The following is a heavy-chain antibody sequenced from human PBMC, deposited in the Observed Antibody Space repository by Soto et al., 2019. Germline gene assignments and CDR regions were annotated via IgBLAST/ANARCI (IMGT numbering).Heavy chain of an antibody. CDR1: GGSFSDYY. V-gene: IGHV4-34*01. J-gene: IGHJ6*02. CDR2: INHSGST. CDR3: AGLTYYYDTSGYPDYYGMDV. Sequence: QVQLQQCGAGLLKPSETLSLTCAVYGGSFSDYYWSWIRQPPGKGLEWIGEINHSGSTNYNPSLKSRVTISVDTSKNQFSLKLSSVTAADTAVYYCAGLTYYYDTSGYPDYYGMDVWGQGTTVTVSS. D-gene: IGHD3-22*01.